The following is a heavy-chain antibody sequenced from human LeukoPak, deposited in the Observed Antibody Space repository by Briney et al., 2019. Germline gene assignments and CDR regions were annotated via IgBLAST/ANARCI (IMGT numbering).Heavy chain of an antibody. CDR1: GYTLTELS. J-gene: IGHJ6*02. CDR3: ATDRGITMVRGGNYYGMDV. V-gene: IGHV1-24*01. CDR2: FDPEDGET. D-gene: IGHD3-10*01. Sequence: GASVTVSCKVSGYTLTELSMHWVRQAPGKGLEWMGGFDPEDGETIYAQKFQGRVTMTEDTSTDTAYMELSSLRSEDTAVYYCATDRGITMVRGGNYYGMDVWGQGTTVTVSS.